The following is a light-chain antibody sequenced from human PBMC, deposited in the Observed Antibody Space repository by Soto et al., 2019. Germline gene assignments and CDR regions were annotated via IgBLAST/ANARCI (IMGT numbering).Light chain of an antibody. V-gene: IGLV1-44*01. Sequence: QSVLTQPPSASGTPGQRVTIACSGSSSKIGGNAVNWYQQLPGTAPKLLICSNNQRPSGVPDRFSGSKSGTSASLAISGLPSEDEANYYCAAWDDSLSGWVFGGGTKVTVL. CDR1: SSKIGGNA. CDR3: AAWDDSLSGWV. J-gene: IGLJ3*02. CDR2: SNN.